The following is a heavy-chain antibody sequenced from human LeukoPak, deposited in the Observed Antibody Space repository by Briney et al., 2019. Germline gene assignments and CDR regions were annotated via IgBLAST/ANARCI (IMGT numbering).Heavy chain of an antibody. CDR1: GYTFTDYG. CDR3: ARDPLDYDYWTRYYGYLDP. CDR2: INAGNGNT. J-gene: IGHJ5*02. V-gene: IGHV1-3*01. Sequence: ASVKVSCKASGYTFTDYGIHYVRQAPGQRLEWVGWINAGNGNTKYSQNLQDRVTINRGTSANTAYMELNSLTSEDTAVYYCARDPLDYDYWTRYYGYLDPWGQGTLVTVSS. D-gene: IGHD3-3*01.